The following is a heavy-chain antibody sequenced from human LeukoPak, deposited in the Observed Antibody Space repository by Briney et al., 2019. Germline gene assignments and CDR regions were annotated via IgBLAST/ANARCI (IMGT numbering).Heavy chain of an antibody. CDR2: INPSGGST. CDR3: ARGRWLIWFGELYPNWFDP. D-gene: IGHD3-10*01. V-gene: IGHV1-46*01. Sequence: GASVKVSCKASGYTFTGYYMHWVRQAPGQGLEWMGIINPSGGSTSYSQKFQGRVTMTRNTSISTAYMELSSLRSEDTAVYYCARGRWLIWFGELYPNWFDPWGQGTLVTVSS. J-gene: IGHJ5*02. CDR1: GYTFTGYY.